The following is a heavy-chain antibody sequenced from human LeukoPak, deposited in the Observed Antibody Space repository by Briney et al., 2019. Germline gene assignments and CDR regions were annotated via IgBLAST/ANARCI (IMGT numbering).Heavy chain of an antibody. V-gene: IGHV4-59*08. Sequence: SETLSLTCTVSGGSISSYYWSWIRQPPGTGLEWIGYIYYSGSTNYNPSLKSRVTTLVDTSKNQFSLRLSSVTAADTAAYYCAREYSSSSGRRAFDFWGQGTMVTVSS. CDR2: IYYSGST. J-gene: IGHJ3*01. D-gene: IGHD6-6*01. CDR3: AREYSSSSGRRAFDF. CDR1: GGSISSYY.